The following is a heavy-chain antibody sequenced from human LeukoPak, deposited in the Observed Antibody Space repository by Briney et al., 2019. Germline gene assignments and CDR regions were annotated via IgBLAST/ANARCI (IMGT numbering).Heavy chain of an antibody. CDR3: TTGSNYYDSSGPRYGGLDY. Sequence: GWSLRLSCAASGFTFSDYYLSWFRQAPGKGLEWVGRIKSKTDGGTTDYAAPVKGRFTISRDDSKNTLYLQMNSLKTEDTAVYYCTTGSNYYDSSGPRYGGLDYWGQGTLVTVSS. CDR1: GFTFSDYY. V-gene: IGHV3-15*01. J-gene: IGHJ4*02. D-gene: IGHD3-22*01. CDR2: IKSKTDGGTT.